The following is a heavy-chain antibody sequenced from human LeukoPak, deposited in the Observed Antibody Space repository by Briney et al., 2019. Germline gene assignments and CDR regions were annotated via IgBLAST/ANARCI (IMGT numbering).Heavy chain of an antibody. CDR3: ARLSYDSSGYYYHFDY. J-gene: IGHJ4*02. Sequence: GGSLRLSCAASGFTFSSYEMNWVRQAPGKGLEWVSYISSSGSTIYYADSVKGRFTISRDNAKNSLFLQMNSLRAEDTAVYYCARLSYDSSGYYYHFDYWGQGTLVTVSS. CDR1: GFTFSSYE. D-gene: IGHD3-22*01. V-gene: IGHV3-48*03. CDR2: ISSSGSTI.